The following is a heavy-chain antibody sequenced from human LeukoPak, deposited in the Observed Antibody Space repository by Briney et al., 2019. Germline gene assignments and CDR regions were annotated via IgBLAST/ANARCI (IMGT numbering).Heavy chain of an antibody. CDR1: GFTFSSYA. V-gene: IGHV3-23*01. CDR2: ISGSGGST. D-gene: IGHD2-21*02. J-gene: IGHJ4*02. CDR3: AKGTAYCGGDCYDY. Sequence: GGSLRLSCAASGFTFSSYAMSWVRQAPGKGLEWVSAISGSGGSTYYADSVKGRFTISRDNSKNTLYLQMNSLRAEGTAVYYCAKGTAYCGGDCYDYWGQGTLVTVSS.